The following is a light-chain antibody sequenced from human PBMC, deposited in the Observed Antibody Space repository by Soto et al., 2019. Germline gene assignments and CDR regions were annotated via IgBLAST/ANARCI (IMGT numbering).Light chain of an antibody. J-gene: IGKJ2*01. CDR3: QQRYNWQYT. Sequence: EFVLTQSPATLSLSPGERATLSCRASQSVSSYSAWYQQKPGQAPRLLIYDTSKRATGTPARFSGSGSGTDFTLTISGLEPEDFAVYYCQQRYNWQYTFGLGTRLEIK. CDR2: DTS. V-gene: IGKV3-11*01. CDR1: QSVSSY.